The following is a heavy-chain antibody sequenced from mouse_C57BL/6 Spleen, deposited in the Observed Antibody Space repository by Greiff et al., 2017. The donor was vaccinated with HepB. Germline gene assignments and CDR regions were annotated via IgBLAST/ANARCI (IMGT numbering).Heavy chain of an antibody. D-gene: IGHD1-1*01. J-gene: IGHJ2*01. V-gene: IGHV5-16*01. CDR3: ARKGYYGSIDY. CDR2: INYDGSST. CDR1: GFTFSDYY. Sequence: EVQVVESEGGLVQPGSSMKLSCTASGFTFSDYYMAWVRQVPEKGLEWVANINYDGSSTYYLDSLKSRFIISRDNAKNILYLQMSSLKSEDTATYYCARKGYYGSIDYWGQGTTLTVSS.